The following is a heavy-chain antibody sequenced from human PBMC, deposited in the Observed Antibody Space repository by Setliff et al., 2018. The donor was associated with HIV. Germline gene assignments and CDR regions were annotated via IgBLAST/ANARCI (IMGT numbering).Heavy chain of an antibody. Sequence: PSETLSLTCTVSGSSISSNYYWAWIRQAPGKGQEWIGCIDASANTYYIPSLKSRATISIDTSKNQLSLKLRSVTAADTAVYYCARIGSGWSVGWFDPWGQGTPVTVS. D-gene: IGHD6-13*01. CDR3: ARIGSGWSVGWFDP. J-gene: IGHJ5*02. CDR1: GSSISSNYY. CDR2: IDASANT. V-gene: IGHV4-38-2*02.